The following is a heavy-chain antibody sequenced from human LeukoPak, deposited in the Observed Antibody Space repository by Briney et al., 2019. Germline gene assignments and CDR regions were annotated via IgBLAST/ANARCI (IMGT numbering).Heavy chain of an antibody. V-gene: IGHV6-1*01. CDR2: TYYRSNYYN. J-gene: IGHJ3*01. Sequence: SQTLSLTCAISGDSVSSNSAAWNWIRQSPSRGLEWLGKTYYRSNYYNDYAVSVKSRITINPDTSKNQFSLQLNSVTPEDTAVYYCSRERVIGGSPDAFDVWGQGTMVTVSS. D-gene: IGHD2-15*01. CDR3: SRERVIGGSPDAFDV. CDR1: GDSVSSNSAA.